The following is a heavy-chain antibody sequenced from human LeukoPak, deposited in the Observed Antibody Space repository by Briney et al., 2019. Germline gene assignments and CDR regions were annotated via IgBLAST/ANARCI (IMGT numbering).Heavy chain of an antibody. J-gene: IGHJ4*02. D-gene: IGHD3-16*02. CDR3: ASSYYDYVWGSYPPLD. V-gene: IGHV3-30*02. Sequence: QSGGSLRLSCAASGFTFSSYGMHWVRQAPGKGLEWVAFIRYDGSNKYYADSVKGRFTISRDNSKNTLYLQMNSLRAEDTAVYYCASSYYDYVWGSYPPLDWGQGTLVTVSS. CDR2: IRYDGSNK. CDR1: GFTFSSYG.